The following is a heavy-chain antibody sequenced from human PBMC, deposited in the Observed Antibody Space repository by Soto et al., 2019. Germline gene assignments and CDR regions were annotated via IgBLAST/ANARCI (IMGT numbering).Heavy chain of an antibody. CDR1: GSTFTSYG. CDR2: ISPYNGNT. J-gene: IGHJ4*02. D-gene: IGHD5-12*01. V-gene: IGHV1-18*01. Sequence: QVQLVQYGPEVKKPGASVKVSCKASGSTFTSYGITWVRQAPGQGLEWMGWISPYNGNTNYAQKLQGRVTMTTDTSTNTVYMELRSLTSDDTAVYYCARGGRYRGYHFDYWGQGTLVTVSS. CDR3: ARGGRYRGYHFDY.